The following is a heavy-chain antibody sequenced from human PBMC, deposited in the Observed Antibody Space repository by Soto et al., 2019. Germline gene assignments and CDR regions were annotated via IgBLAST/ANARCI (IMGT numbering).Heavy chain of an antibody. CDR2: IIPIFGTA. D-gene: IGHD3-22*01. CDR3: ARDDYYDSSGYTQNWFDP. V-gene: IGHV1-69*06. J-gene: IGHJ5*02. CDR1: GGTFSSYA. Sequence: SVKVSCKASGGTFSSYAISWVRQAPGQGLEWMGGIIPIFGTANYAQKFQGRVTITADKSTSTAYMELSSLRSEDTAVYYCARDDYYDSSGYTQNWFDPWGQGTLVTVSS.